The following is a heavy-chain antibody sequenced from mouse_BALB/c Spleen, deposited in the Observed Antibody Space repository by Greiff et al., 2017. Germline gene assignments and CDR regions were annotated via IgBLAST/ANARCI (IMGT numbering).Heavy chain of an antibody. D-gene: IGHD1-1*01. J-gene: IGHJ4*01. CDR2: INPYNDGT. Sequence: VQLKESGPELVKPGASVKMSCKASGYTFTSYVMHWVQQKPGQGLEWIGYINPYNDGTKYNEKFKGEATLTSDKSSSTTYMELSSLTSEDSAVYYCARDYGSTLLYAMDYGGQGTSVTVSS. V-gene: IGHV1-14*01. CDR1: GYTFTSYV. CDR3: ARDYGSTLLYAMDY.